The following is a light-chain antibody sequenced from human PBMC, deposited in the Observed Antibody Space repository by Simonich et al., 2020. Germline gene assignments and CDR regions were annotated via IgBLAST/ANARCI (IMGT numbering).Light chain of an antibody. CDR3: SSYTSSSTLV. CDR2: DVS. V-gene: IGLV2-14*01. Sequence: QSALTQPASVSGSPGQSITISCTGTSSDVGGYNYVSWYQQHPGKAPKLMIYDVSKLPSGVSKRFSGSKSGNTASLTISGLQAEDEADYYCSSYTSSSTLVFVGGTKLTVL. J-gene: IGLJ2*01. CDR1: SSDVGGYNY.